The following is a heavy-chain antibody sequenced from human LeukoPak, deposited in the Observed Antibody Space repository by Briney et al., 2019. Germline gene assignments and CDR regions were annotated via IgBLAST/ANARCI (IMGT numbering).Heavy chain of an antibody. CDR2: ISAYNGNT. Sequence: ASVRVSSAGSPYTFTLYGICSVRQTPVERREWIGWISAYNGNTNYAQKLQGRVTMTTDTSTSTAYMELRSLRSDDTAVYYCARTDSSGSDYWGQGTLVTVSS. J-gene: IGHJ4*02. V-gene: IGHV1-18*01. CDR3: ARTDSSGSDY. CDR1: PYTFTLYG. D-gene: IGHD3-22*01.